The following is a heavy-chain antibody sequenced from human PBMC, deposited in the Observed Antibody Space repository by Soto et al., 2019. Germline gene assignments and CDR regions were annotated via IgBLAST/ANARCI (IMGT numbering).Heavy chain of an antibody. V-gene: IGHV3-7*01. D-gene: IGHD1-26*01. CDR3: ARERNVGD. CDR2: LKRDGSEK. CDR1: GFTFSRKW. J-gene: IGHJ4*02. Sequence: EVQLVESGGGLVQPGGSLRLSCAASGFTFSRKWMIWVRQAPGKGLEWVATLKRDGSEKYYVDAVTGRFTISRDNAKNSLYLQMTNMRAEETAVYYCARERNVGDWGPGTLGTVSS.